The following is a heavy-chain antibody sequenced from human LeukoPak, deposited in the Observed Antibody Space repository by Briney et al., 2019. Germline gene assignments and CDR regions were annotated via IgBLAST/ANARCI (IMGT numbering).Heavy chain of an antibody. D-gene: IGHD2-2*01. CDR3: ARTPYCSSTSCYHYYYYYMDV. CDR1: GGSISSYY. Sequence: KPSETLSLTCTVSGGSISSYYWGWIRQPAGKGLEWIGRIYTSGSTNYNPSLKSRVTMSVDTSKNQFSLKLSSVTAADTAVYYCARTPYCSSTSCYHYYYYYMDVWGKGTTVTVSS. J-gene: IGHJ6*03. CDR2: IYTSGST. V-gene: IGHV4-4*07.